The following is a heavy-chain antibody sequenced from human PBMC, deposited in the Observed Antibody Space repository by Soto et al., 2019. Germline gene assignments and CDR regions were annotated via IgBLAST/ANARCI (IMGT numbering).Heavy chain of an antibody. D-gene: IGHD2-15*01. CDR3: ARDWGMGCNGGSCYANWFDP. CDR2: INPSGGST. Sequence: QVQLVQSGAEVKKPGASVKVSCKASGYSFTSYSLHWVRQAPGQGLEWVGRINPSGGSTIYSQKFQGRVSLTRDTSSSTVYMELRSLKSDDTAVYYCARDWGMGCNGGSCYANWFDPWGQVTLVTVSS. J-gene: IGHJ5*02. CDR1: GYSFTSYS. V-gene: IGHV1-46*01.